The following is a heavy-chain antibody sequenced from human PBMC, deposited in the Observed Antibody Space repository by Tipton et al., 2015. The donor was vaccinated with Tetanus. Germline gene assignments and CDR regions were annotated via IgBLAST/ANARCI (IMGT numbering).Heavy chain of an antibody. Sequence: TLSLTCTVAGDSISSGGYYRNWVPQNPGKGLEWLGYIFSGGTTFYSPSLNGRVSMSLDTCKNLFALRLASVTAADTAGYYCARDRHPCRISGAFRGNDALDIWGPGALVTVSS. CDR3: ARDRHPCRISGAFRGNDALDI. CDR2: IFSGGTT. D-gene: IGHD1-26*01. V-gene: IGHV4-31*03. J-gene: IGHJ3*02. CDR1: GDSISSGGYY.